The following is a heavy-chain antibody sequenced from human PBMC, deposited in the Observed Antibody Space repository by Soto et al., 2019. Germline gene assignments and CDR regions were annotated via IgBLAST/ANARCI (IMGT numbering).Heavy chain of an antibody. D-gene: IGHD5-12*01. CDR3: ARNTSGGWPAPLDY. CDR2: LSPMFGPA. V-gene: IGHV1-69*01. Sequence: QEQLVQSGAEVKKPGSSVKVSCKASGDTFINYGLAWVRHAPGPGLDRMGGLSPMFGPANHAQKFLDRLTIAADGSTRSVYMELTSRRSEDTALYYCARNTSGGWPAPLDYWAQGTLVTVSS. J-gene: IGHJ4*02. CDR1: GDTFINYG.